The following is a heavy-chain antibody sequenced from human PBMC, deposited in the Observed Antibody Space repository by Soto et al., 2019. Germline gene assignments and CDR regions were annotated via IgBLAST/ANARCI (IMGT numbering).Heavy chain of an antibody. V-gene: IGHV3-21*01. D-gene: IGHD6-19*01. CDR3: ARDPIRYNSGWSPGDY. Sequence: GGYLRLSCTASGFTFSSYSMNWVRQAPGKGLEWVSSISSGSSYIHFADSVKGRFTISRDNAKNSLYLQMNSLRAEDTAVYYCARDPIRYNSGWSPGDYWGQGTLVTVSS. CDR2: ISSGSSYI. CDR1: GFTFSSYS. J-gene: IGHJ4*02.